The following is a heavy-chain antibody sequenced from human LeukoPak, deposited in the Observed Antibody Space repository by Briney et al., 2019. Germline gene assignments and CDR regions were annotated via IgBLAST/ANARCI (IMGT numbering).Heavy chain of an antibody. J-gene: IGHJ4*02. CDR1: GYTFTSYD. V-gene: IGHV1-8*01. CDR3: ARGLGYSSSWPGTPNDY. D-gene: IGHD6-13*01. CDR2: MNPNSGNT. Sequence: GASVKVSCKASGYTFTSYDINWVRQATGQGLEWMRWMNPNSGNTGYAQKFRGRVTMTRYTSISTAYMELSSLRSEDTAVYYCARGLGYSSSWPGTPNDYWGQGTLVTVSS.